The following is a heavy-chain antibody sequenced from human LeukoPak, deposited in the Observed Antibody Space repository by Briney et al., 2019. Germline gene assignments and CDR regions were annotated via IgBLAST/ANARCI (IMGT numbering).Heavy chain of an antibody. CDR1: GGSFSGYY. J-gene: IGHJ4*02. CDR2: INHSGST. CDR3: ARFGRREMATRLDY. Sequence: PSETLSLTCAVYGGSFSGYYWSWIRLPPGKGLEWIGEINHSGSTNYNPSLKSRVTISVDTSKNQFSLKLSSVTAADTAVYYCARFGRREMATRLDYWGQGTLVTVSS. V-gene: IGHV4-34*01. D-gene: IGHD5-24*01.